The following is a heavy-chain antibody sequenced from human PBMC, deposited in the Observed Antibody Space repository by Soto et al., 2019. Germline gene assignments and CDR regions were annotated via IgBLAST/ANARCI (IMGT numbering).Heavy chain of an antibody. Sequence: SETLSLTCTVSGGSISSGDYYWSWIRQPPGKGLEWIGYIYYSGSTYYNPSLKSRVTISVDTSKNQFSLKLSSVTAADTAVYYCAGDYSSGRYYYYYGMDVWGQGTTVTVSS. CDR2: IYYSGST. V-gene: IGHV4-30-4*01. D-gene: IGHD6-19*01. J-gene: IGHJ6*02. CDR1: GGSISSGDYY. CDR3: AGDYSSGRYYYYYGMDV.